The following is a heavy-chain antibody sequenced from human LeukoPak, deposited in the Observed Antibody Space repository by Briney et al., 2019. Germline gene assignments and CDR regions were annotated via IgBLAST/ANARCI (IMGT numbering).Heavy chain of an antibody. J-gene: IGHJ2*01. CDR2: FDADEGGT. D-gene: IGHD3-3*01. CDR1: GYTLTVVS. V-gene: IGHV1-24*01. Sequence: ASVKVSCKVSGYTLTVVSMQGVSQSPDKGLEWMGGFDADEGGTVFAPKFQGRVTLTEDTSTDTSYIELTNLSSEDTAIYFYPSDARRHCYDPLFWYFDLWGRGNLVTVSS. CDR3: PSDARRHCYDPLFWYFDL.